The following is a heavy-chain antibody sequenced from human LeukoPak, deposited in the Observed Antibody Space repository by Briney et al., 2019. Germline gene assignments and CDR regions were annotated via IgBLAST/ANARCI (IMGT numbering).Heavy chain of an antibody. J-gene: IGHJ4*02. D-gene: IGHD1-26*01. V-gene: IGHV4-31*03. Sequence: SETLSLTCTVSGGSISSGGYYWSWIRQHPGKGLEWIGYIYYSGSTYYNPSLKSRVTISVDTSKNQFSLKLSSVTVADTAVYYCASGTYYYFDFWGQGTLVTVSS. CDR2: IYYSGST. CDR3: ASGTYYYFDF. CDR1: GGSISSGGYY.